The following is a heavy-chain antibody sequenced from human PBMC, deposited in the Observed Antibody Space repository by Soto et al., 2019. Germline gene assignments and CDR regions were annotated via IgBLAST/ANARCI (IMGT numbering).Heavy chain of an antibody. CDR2: VFSNYEK. CDR1: GFSLSNARMG. V-gene: IGHV2-26*01. CDR3: ARIRGYYETVFDL. D-gene: IGHD3-22*01. J-gene: IGHJ2*01. Sequence: QVTLKESGPVLVKPTATLTLTCTVSGFSLSNARMGISWIRQPPGKALEWLAHVFSNYEKSYNTSLKSRVTISKDTSKSQVVLTMTDMDPVDTATYYCARIRGYYETVFDLWGRGTPVTVSS.